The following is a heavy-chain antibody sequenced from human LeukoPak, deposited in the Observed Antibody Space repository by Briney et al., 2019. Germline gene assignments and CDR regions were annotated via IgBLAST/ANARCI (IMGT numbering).Heavy chain of an antibody. CDR1: GFTFSSYS. CDR2: ISSSSSYI. D-gene: IGHD5-24*01. J-gene: IGHJ4*02. CDR3: ARAGDGHNSPLDC. V-gene: IGHV3-21*01. Sequence: KTGGSLRLSCAASGFTFSSYSMNWVRQAPGKGLEWVSSISSSSSYIYYADSVKGRFTLSRDNAKNSLYLQMNSLRAEDTAVYYCARAGDGHNSPLDCWGQGTLVTVSS.